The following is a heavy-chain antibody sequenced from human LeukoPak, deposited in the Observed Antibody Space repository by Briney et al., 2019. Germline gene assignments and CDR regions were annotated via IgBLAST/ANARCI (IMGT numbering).Heavy chain of an antibody. V-gene: IGHV3-9*01. D-gene: IGHD4-11*01. CDR2: ITWNSGNM. J-gene: IGHJ4*02. Sequence: GRSLRLSCAASGFTFDNYAMHWVRQAPGKGLEWVSTITWNSGNMAYADSVKGRFTISRDNAKNSLYLQMNSLRAEDTAVYYCARDNYDYSTDWHFDYWGQGTLVTVSS. CDR1: GFTFDNYA. CDR3: ARDNYDYSTDWHFDY.